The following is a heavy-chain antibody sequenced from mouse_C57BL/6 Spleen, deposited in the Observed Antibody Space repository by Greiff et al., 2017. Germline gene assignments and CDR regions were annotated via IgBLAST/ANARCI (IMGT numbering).Heavy chain of an antibody. CDR2: INPSSGYT. D-gene: IGHD1-1*01. CDR1: GYTFTSYW. CDR3: ARDYGSSPAWFAY. V-gene: IGHV1-7*01. Sequence: VMLVESGAELAKPGASVKLSCKASGYTFTSYWMNWVKQRPGQGLEWIGYINPSSGYTKYNQKFKDKATLTADKSSSTAYMQLSSLTCEDSAVYYCARDYGSSPAWFAYWGQGTLVTVSA. J-gene: IGHJ3*01.